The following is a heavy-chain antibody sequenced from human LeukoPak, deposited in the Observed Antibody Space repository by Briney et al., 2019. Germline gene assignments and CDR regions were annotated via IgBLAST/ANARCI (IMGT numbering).Heavy chain of an antibody. D-gene: IGHD3-10*01. V-gene: IGHV3-53*05. J-gene: IGHJ4*02. CDR1: GFTVSSNS. Sequence: PGGSLRLSCTVSGFTVSSNSWSWVRQAPGKGLEWVSFIYSGGNTHYADSVKGRFTISRDNSRNIMNLQTDSLRPEDTALYYCARAMVRGVIPYWGQGTLVTVSS. CDR2: IYSGGNT. CDR3: ARAMVRGVIPY.